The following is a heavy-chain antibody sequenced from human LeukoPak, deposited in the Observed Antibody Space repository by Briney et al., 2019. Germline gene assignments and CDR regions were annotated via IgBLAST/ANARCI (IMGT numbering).Heavy chain of an antibody. Sequence: GASVKVSCKASGYTFTGYYMHWVRQAPGQGLEWMGWINPNSGGTNYAQKFQGRVTMTRDTSISTAYMELSRLRSDDTAVYYCARDPYYYDSSGHDYWGQGTLVTVSS. CDR3: ARDPYYYDSSGHDY. CDR1: GYTFTGYY. J-gene: IGHJ4*02. V-gene: IGHV1-2*02. D-gene: IGHD3-22*01. CDR2: INPNSGGT.